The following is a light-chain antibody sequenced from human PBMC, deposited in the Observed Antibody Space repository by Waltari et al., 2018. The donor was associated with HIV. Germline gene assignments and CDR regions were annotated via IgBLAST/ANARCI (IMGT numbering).Light chain of an antibody. CDR2: AAS. CDR3: QQYGGSPIT. Sequence: EIVLTQSPGTLSLSSGERATLSCRAIQSIRSTSLAWYQQKPGQAPRLLIYAASSRATGIPDRFSGSGSGTDFTLTISRLEPEDFAVYYCQQYGGSPITFGQGTRLEIK. J-gene: IGKJ5*01. CDR1: QSIRSTS. V-gene: IGKV3-20*01.